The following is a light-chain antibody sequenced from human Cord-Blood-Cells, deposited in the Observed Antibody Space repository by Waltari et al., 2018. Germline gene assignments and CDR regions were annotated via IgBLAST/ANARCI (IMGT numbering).Light chain of an antibody. CDR1: SSDVGGYNY. V-gene: IGLV2-14*01. CDR2: DVS. J-gene: IGLJ3*02. Sequence: QSALTQPASVSGSPGQSTTISCTGTSSDVGGYNYVAWYQQHPGKAPKPMIYDVSKRPSGVSNRFSGSKSGNTASLTISGLQAEDEADYYCSSYTSSSTNWVFGGGTKLTVL. CDR3: SSYTSSSTNWV.